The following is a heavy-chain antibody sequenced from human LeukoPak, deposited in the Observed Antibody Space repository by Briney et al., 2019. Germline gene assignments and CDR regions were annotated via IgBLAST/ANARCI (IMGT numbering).Heavy chain of an antibody. CDR2: ISGSGGST. D-gene: IGHD4-17*01. CDR1: GFTVSNND. J-gene: IGHJ6*02. CDR3: ASPDYGDYEVYYYYGMDV. Sequence: GGSLRLSCAASGFTVSNNDMSWARQAPGKGLEWVSAISGSGGSTYYADSVKGRFTISRDNSKNTLYLQMNSLRAEDTAVYYCASPDYGDYEVYYYYGMDVWGQGTTVTVSS. V-gene: IGHV3-23*01.